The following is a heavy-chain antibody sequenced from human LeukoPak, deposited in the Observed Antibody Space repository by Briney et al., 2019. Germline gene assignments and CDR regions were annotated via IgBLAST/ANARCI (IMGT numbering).Heavy chain of an antibody. Sequence: PSGGSLRLSCAASGFTFSSYGMHWVRQAPGKGLEWVAVISYDGSNKYYADSVKGRFTISRDNSKNTLYLQMNSLRAEDTAVYYCAKDEDSSSWYTYYYYGMDVWGQGTTVTVSS. CDR3: AKDEDSSSWYTYYYYGMDV. J-gene: IGHJ6*02. CDR2: ISYDGSNK. V-gene: IGHV3-30*18. CDR1: GFTFSSYG. D-gene: IGHD6-13*01.